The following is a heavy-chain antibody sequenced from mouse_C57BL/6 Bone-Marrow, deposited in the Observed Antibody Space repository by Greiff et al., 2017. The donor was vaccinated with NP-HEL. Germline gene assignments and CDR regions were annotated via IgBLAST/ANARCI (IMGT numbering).Heavy chain of an antibody. CDR1: GFTFSSYA. J-gene: IGHJ2*01. CDR3: TRDRKGFDY. CDR2: ISSGGDYI. V-gene: IGHV5-9-1*02. Sequence: EVMLVESGEGLVKPGGSLKLSCAASGFTFSSYAMSWVRQTPEKRLEWVAYISSGGDYIYYADTVKGRCTISRDNARNTLYLQMSSLKSEDTAMYYCTRDRKGFDYWGQGTTLTVSS.